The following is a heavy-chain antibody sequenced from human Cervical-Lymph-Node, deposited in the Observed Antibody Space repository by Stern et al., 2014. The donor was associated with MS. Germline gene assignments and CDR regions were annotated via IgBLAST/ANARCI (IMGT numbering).Heavy chain of an antibody. CDR1: GGSITSYY. Sequence: VQLVESGPGLVKPSETLSLTCTVSGGSITSYYWSWIRQPPGKGLEWIGHVYYSGSTNCNPSLKSRVTISVDTSKNQFSLKLRSVTAADTAVYYCARRGQYGSYPLYYYYGMDVWGQGTTVTVSS. J-gene: IGHJ6*02. D-gene: IGHD3-10*01. V-gene: IGHV4-59*01. CDR2: VYYSGST. CDR3: ARRGQYGSYPLYYYYGMDV.